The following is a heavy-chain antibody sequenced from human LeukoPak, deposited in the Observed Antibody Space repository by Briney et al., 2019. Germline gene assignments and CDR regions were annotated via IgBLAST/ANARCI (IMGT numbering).Heavy chain of an antibody. CDR2: INPSGGST. D-gene: IGHD2-15*01. CDR1: GYSFTTYY. V-gene: IGHV1-46*01. J-gene: IGHJ3*02. Sequence: ASVKVSCKASGYSFTTYYIHWVRQAPGQGLEWMGIINPSGGSTSYAQRFQGRVTMTRDMSTSTVYMELSSLRSEDTAVYFCARGYCTGGSCSDAFDIWGQGTMVTVSS. CDR3: ARGYCTGGSCSDAFDI.